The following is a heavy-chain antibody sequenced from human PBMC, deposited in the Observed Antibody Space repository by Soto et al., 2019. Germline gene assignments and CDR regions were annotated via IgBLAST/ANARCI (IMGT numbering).Heavy chain of an antibody. CDR2: ISSSGSTI. CDR1: GFTFSSYE. J-gene: IGHJ6*02. D-gene: IGHD2-2*01. Sequence: LRLSCAASGFTFSSYEMNWVRQAPGKGLEWVSYISSSGSTIYYADSVKGRFTISRDNAKNPLYLQMNSLRAEDTAVYYCARDGAGHIVVVPAASPTGMDVWGQGTTVTVSS. CDR3: ARDGAGHIVVVPAASPTGMDV. V-gene: IGHV3-48*03.